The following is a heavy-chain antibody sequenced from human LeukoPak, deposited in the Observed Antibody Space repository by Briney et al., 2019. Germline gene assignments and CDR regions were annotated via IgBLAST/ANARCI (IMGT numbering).Heavy chain of an antibody. CDR2: IYTSGST. J-gene: IGHJ6*03. CDR3: ARKRTSGGKMDYYYMDV. CDR1: GGSISSGSYY. V-gene: IGHV4-61*02. Sequence: SQTLSLTCTVSGGSISSGSYYWSWIRQPAGKGLEWIGRIYTSGSTNYNPSLKSRVTISVDTSKNQFSLKLSSVTAADTAVYYCARKRTSGGKMDYYYMDVWGKGTTVTVSS. D-gene: IGHD4-23*01.